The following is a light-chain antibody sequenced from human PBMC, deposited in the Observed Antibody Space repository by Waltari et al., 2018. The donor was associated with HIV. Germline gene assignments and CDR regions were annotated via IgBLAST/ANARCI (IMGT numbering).Light chain of an antibody. Sequence: QSVLTQTPSASGTPGQRVIVSCSGSGSNIVANTVNCYQQLPGAAPRLLIHSLDQRPSGVPDRFSGSKSGASASLAISGLQSEDEADYYCAAWDDNLNAYVFGGGTKVTVL. CDR2: SLD. CDR3: AAWDDNLNAYV. V-gene: IGLV1-44*01. CDR1: GSNIVANT. J-gene: IGLJ1*01.